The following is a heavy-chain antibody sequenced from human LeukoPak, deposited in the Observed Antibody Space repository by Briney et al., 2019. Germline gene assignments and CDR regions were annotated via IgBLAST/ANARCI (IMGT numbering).Heavy chain of an antibody. J-gene: IGHJ6*02. CDR3: ARGYYNAMDV. V-gene: IGHV3-33*01. CDR2: ISENGNTK. CDR1: GFTFSGNG. Sequence: GTSLRLSCVASGFTFSGNGMQWVRQAPGKGLEWVAVISENGNTKYYADSVKGRFTISRDNSNNTLFLQMNSLRAEDTALYYRARGYYNAMDVWDQGTTVTVSS.